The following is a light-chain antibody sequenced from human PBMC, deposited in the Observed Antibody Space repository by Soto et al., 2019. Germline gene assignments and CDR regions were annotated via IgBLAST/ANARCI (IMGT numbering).Light chain of an antibody. V-gene: IGKV3-15*01. CDR1: HSVSSSY. CDR3: QQYNNWPPKIT. Sequence: PRERVTLSCRASHSVSSSYLTWYQQKPGQAPRLLIYGASTRATGIPARFSGSGSGTEFTLTISSLQSEDFAVYYCQQYNNWPPKITFGQGTRLEIK. CDR2: GAS. J-gene: IGKJ5*01.